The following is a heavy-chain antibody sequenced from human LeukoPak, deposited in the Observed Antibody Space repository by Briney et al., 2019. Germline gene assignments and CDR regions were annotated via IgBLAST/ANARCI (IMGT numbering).Heavy chain of an antibody. CDR3: ARDRGSKRVAYCGGDCYIGYFDL. CDR1: GYTFTNYG. V-gene: IGHV1-46*01. J-gene: IGHJ2*01. D-gene: IGHD2-21*02. Sequence: AASVKVSCKASGYTFTNYGISWVRQAPGQGLEWMGIINPSGGSTSYAQKFQGRVTMTRDTSTSTVYMELSSLRSEDTAVYYCARDRGSKRVAYCGGDCYIGYFDLWGRGTLVTVSS. CDR2: INPSGGST.